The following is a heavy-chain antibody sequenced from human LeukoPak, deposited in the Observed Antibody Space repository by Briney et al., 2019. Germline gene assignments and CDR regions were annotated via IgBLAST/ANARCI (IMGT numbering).Heavy chain of an antibody. V-gene: IGHV1-2*02. CDR2: INPNSGGT. J-gene: IGHJ4*02. Sequence: ASVKVSCKASGYTFTGYYMHWVRQAPRQGLEWMGWINPNSGGTNYAQKFQGRVTMTRDTSISTAYMELSRLRSDDTAVYYCARVSKRWLQFDYWGQGTLVTVSS. CDR1: GYTFTGYY. CDR3: ARVSKRWLQFDY. D-gene: IGHD5-24*01.